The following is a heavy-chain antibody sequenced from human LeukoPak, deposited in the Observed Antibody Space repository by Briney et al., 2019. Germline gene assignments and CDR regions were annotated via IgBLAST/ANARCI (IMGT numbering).Heavy chain of an antibody. CDR3: ARLDGAMVTNYYYYYMDV. CDR2: MYTSGST. CDR1: GGSISSYY. D-gene: IGHD5-18*01. V-gene: IGHV4-4*07. Sequence: SETLSLTCTVAGGSISSYYWSWIRQPAGKGLEWIGRMYTSGSTNYNPSLKSRVTMSVDTSKNQFSLKLSSVTAADTAVYYCARLDGAMVTNYYYYYMDVWGKGTTVTVSS. J-gene: IGHJ6*03.